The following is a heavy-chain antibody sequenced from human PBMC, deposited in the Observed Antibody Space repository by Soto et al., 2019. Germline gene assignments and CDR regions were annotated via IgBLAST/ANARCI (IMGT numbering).Heavy chain of an antibody. D-gene: IGHD6-19*01. J-gene: IGHJ4*02. V-gene: IGHV4-59*12. Sequence: SETLSLTCTVSGDSISTFYWGWMRQSPGKELEWIGYVYYTGSTNYNPSLKSRVTISVDKSIDTAYLQWSSLKASDTAMYYCARMSRGESSSLYYWGQGTRVTVSS. CDR1: GDSISTFY. CDR2: VYYTGST. CDR3: ARMSRGESSSLYY.